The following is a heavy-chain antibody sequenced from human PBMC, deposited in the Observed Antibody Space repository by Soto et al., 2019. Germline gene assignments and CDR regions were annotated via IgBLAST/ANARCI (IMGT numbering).Heavy chain of an antibody. J-gene: IGHJ6*02. CDR1: GGSISSDAYY. CDR3: ARAYCGGACYSQGYYYYYGMDV. CDR2: IYYSGST. D-gene: IGHD2-21*02. V-gene: IGHV4-30-4*01. Sequence: SETLSLTCTVSGGSISSDAYYWSWIRQPPGKGLEWIGYIYYSGSTYYNPSLKSRVTISVDTSKNQFSLKLSSVTAADTAVYYCARAYCGGACYSQGYYYYYGMDVWGQGTTVTVSS.